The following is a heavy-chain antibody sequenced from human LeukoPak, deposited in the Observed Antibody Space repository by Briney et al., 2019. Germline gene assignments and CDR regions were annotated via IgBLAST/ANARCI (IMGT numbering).Heavy chain of an antibody. CDR3: AKDRIGVLPDAFDI. V-gene: IGHV3-7*03. J-gene: IGHJ3*02. Sequence: GGSLRLSCVASGFTFSSSWMSWVRRAPGKGLEWVANIKQDGTEEYYVDSVRGRFSISKDNAKNSLYLQMNSLRDEDTALYYCAKDRIGVLPDAFDIWGQGTMVTVSS. D-gene: IGHD3-3*01. CDR1: GFTFSSSW. CDR2: IKQDGTEE.